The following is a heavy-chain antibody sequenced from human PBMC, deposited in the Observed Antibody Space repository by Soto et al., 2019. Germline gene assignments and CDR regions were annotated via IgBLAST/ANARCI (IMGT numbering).Heavy chain of an antibody. CDR1: GYTFTSYG. CDR3: ARVGGEVLLWFGESDYFDY. Sequence: QVQLVQSGAEVKKPGASVKVSCKASGYTFTSYGISWVRQAPGQGLEWMGWISAYNGNTNYAQKLKGRVTITTDTSTSTAYMELRSLRSDDAAVYYCARVGGEVLLWFGESDYFDYWGQGTLVTVSS. V-gene: IGHV1-18*01. J-gene: IGHJ4*02. CDR2: ISAYNGNT. D-gene: IGHD3-10*01.